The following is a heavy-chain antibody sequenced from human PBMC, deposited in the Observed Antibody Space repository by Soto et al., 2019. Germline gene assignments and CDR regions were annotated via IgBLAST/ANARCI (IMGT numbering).Heavy chain of an antibody. D-gene: IGHD6-13*01. Sequence: SVKVSCKTSGGTFSRHAINWVRQAPGQGLECMGGIIPLFGTTNYAQKCKSRVTISADESSSTAYMELSSLTSEDAAVYYCARAAIHGSSWYFWFDPWGQ. V-gene: IGHV1-69*13. CDR3: ARAAIHGSSWYFWFDP. CDR1: GGTFSRHA. CDR2: IIPLFGTT. J-gene: IGHJ5*02.